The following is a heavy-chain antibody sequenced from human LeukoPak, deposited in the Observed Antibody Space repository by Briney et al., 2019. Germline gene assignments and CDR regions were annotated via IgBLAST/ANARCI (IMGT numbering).Heavy chain of an antibody. Sequence: GRSLRLSCLASGFSFSNYGMHWVRQAPGKGLEWVAVIWFDGTNEDYADSVKGRFTISRDNSKNTLYLQMNSLRAEDTAVYYCGKETRVWSGIWNFDCWGQGTLVTVSS. J-gene: IGHJ4*02. D-gene: IGHD3-3*01. CDR1: GFSFSNYG. V-gene: IGHV3-33*06. CDR2: IWFDGTNE. CDR3: GKETRVWSGIWNFDC.